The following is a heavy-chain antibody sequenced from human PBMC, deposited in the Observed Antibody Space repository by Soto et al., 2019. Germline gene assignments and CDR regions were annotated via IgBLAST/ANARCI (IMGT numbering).Heavy chain of an antibody. D-gene: IGHD3-16*02. CDR1: GFTFGEYA. CDR3: TRDIGSPSDYYYYYGMDV. CDR2: IRSKAYGGTT. Sequence: PGGSLRLSCTASGFTFGEYAMSWFRPAPGKGLEWVGFIRSKAYGGTTEYAASVKGRFTISRDDSKSIAYLQMNSLKTEDTAVYYCTRDIGSPSDYYYYYGMDVWGQGTTVTVSS. J-gene: IGHJ6*02. V-gene: IGHV3-49*03.